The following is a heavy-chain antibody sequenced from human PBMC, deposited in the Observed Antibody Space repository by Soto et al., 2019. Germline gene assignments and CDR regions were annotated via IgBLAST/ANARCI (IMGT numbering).Heavy chain of an antibody. D-gene: IGHD3-22*01. CDR2: IYPGDSDT. CDR1: GYSFTSFW. J-gene: IGHJ1*01. CDR3: ARPPDSSGYYSPSEYFQH. Sequence: VESLKISCKGSGYSFTSFWSGWVRQMPGKGLEWMGIIYPGDSDTRYSPSFQGQVTISADKSISTAYLQWSSLKASDTAMYYCARPPDSSGYYSPSEYFQHWGQGTLVTAPQ. V-gene: IGHV5-51*01.